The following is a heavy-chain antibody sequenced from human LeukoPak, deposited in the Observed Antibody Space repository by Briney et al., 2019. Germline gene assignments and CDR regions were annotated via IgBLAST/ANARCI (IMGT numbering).Heavy chain of an antibody. CDR3: ARESCSGGSCYPDP. V-gene: IGHV3-7*01. CDR2: IKQDGSEK. Sequence: PGGSLRLSCAASGFTFSSYWVTWVRQAPGKGLEWVANIKQDGSEKYYVDSVKGRFTISRDNAKNSLYLQMNSLRAEDTAVYYCARESCSGGSCYPDPWGQGTLVTVSS. CDR1: GFTFSSYW. D-gene: IGHD2-15*01. J-gene: IGHJ5*02.